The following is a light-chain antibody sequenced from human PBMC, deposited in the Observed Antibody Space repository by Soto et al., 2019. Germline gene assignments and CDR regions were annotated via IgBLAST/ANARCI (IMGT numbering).Light chain of an antibody. CDR2: EVS. CDR3: SSYTSISTV. J-gene: IGLJ2*01. V-gene: IGLV2-14*01. CDR1: SSDVGGYNY. Sequence: QSALTQPASVSGSPGQSITISCTGTSSDVGGYNYVSWYQQHPGKATKLMIYEVSNRPSGVSNRFSGSKSGNTASLTISGLQAEDEADYYCSSYTSISTVFGGGTKLTVL.